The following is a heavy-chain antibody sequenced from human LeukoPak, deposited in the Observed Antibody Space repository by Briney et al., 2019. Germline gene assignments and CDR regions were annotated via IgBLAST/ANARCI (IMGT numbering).Heavy chain of an antibody. CDR2: IYYSGST. CDR1: GGSISSYY. CDR3: ARVRLGYCSSTSCYTFDY. D-gene: IGHD2-2*02. J-gene: IGHJ4*02. V-gene: IGHV4-59*01. Sequence: SETLSLTCTVSGGSISSYYWSWIRRPPGKGLEWIGYIYYSGSTNYNPSLKSRVTISVDTSKNQFSLKLSSVTAADTAVYYCARVRLGYCSSTSCYTFDYWGQGTLVTVSS.